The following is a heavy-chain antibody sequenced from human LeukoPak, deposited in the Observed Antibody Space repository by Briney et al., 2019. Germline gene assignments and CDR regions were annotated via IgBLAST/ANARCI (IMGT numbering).Heavy chain of an antibody. CDR2: ISAYNGNT. J-gene: IGHJ6*02. CDR3: ARDGVPGIAAAGTPYYYYGMDV. D-gene: IGHD6-13*01. Sequence: ASVKVSCKASGGTFSSYAISWVRQAPGQGLEWMGWISAYNGNTNYAQKLQGRVTMTTDTSTSTAYMELRSLRSDDTAVYHCARDGVPGIAAAGTPYYYYGMDVWGQGTTVTVSS. V-gene: IGHV1-18*01. CDR1: GGTFSSYA.